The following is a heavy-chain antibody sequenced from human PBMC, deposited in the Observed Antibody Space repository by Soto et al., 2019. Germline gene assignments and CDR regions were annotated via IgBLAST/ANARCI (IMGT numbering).Heavy chain of an antibody. Sequence: QVQLQESGPGLVKPSQTLSLTCTVSGGSISSGGYYWSWIRQHPGKGLEWIGYIYYSTYYNPSLKSRVTISVDTSKNQFSLKLSSVTAADTAVYYCARDYRASYPAYYYYGMDVWGQGTMVTVSS. J-gene: IGHJ6*02. D-gene: IGHD3-16*02. V-gene: IGHV4-31*03. CDR2: IYYST. CDR3: ARDYRASYPAYYYYGMDV. CDR1: GGSISSGGYY.